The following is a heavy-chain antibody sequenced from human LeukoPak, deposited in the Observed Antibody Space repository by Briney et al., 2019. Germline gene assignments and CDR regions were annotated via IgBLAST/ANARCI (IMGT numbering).Heavy chain of an antibody. CDR2: IYFDGET. V-gene: IGHV4-39*07. CDR3: ARDVTRQVMDV. CDR1: GDSIHSVYYY. D-gene: IGHD2-15*01. Sequence: SETLSLTCTVSGDSIHSVYYYWGWIRQSPGKGLEWIGSIYFDGETSYSPSLKSRLIISIDTSKNQFSLEMRSVTAADTAVYYCARDVTRQVMDVWGQGTTVTVSS. J-gene: IGHJ6*02.